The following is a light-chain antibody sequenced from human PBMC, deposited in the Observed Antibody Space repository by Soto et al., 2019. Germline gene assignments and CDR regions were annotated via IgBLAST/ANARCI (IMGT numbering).Light chain of an antibody. CDR3: QSYDSRVSNSYV. CDR2: DNS. J-gene: IGLJ1*01. Sequence: QSVLTQPPSVSGASGQRVTIFCTGSSSNIGSSYDVHWYQQLPGTAPKLFIYDNSNRTSGVPDRFSGSKSGTSASLAITGLQAEDEADYYCQSYDSRVSNSYVFGTGTKLTVL. V-gene: IGLV1-40*01. CDR1: SSNIGSSYD.